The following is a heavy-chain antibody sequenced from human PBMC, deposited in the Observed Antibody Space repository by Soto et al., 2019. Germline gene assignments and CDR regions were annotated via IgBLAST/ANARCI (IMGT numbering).Heavy chain of an antibody. D-gene: IGHD3-10*01. CDR2: IYYSGST. CDR1: GGSISGSSYY. J-gene: IGHJ6*03. V-gene: IGHV4-39*01. CDR3: ARHGLGYYYGSHYYLSV. Sequence: PSETLSLTCTVSGGSISGSSYYWGWIRQPPGKGLEWIGSIYYSGSTYYNPSLKSRVTISVDTSKNQFSLKLSSVTAADTAVYYCARHGLGYYYGSHYYLSVCGKGTTVTVSS.